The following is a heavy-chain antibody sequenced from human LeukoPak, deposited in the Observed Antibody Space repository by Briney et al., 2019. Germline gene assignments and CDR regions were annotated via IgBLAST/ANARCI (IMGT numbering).Heavy chain of an antibody. D-gene: IGHD6-13*01. CDR3: ARGVYIAAARYGY. CDR2: ISYSGTT. Sequence: SETLSLTCTVSGDSIINYFWSWIRQPPGKGLEWIGFISYSGTTNYNPSLKSRVTISVDTSKNQFSLKLNSVTAAGTAVYYCARGVYIAAARYGYWGQGTLVTVSS. CDR1: GDSIINYF. J-gene: IGHJ4*02. V-gene: IGHV4-59*01.